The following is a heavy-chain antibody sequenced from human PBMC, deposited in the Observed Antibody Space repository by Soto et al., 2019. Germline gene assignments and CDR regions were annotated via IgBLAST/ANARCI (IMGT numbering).Heavy chain of an antibody. J-gene: IGHJ5*02. CDR1: GYTFTSYA. D-gene: IGHD3-22*01. CDR2: INAGNGNT. CDR3: AREQTIYYDSSGYYPYNWFDP. Sequence: GASVKVSCKASGYTFTSYAMHWVRQAPGQRLEWMGWINAGNGNTKYSQKFQGRVTITRDTSASTAYMELSSLRSEDTAVYYCAREQTIYYDSSGYYPYNWFDPWGQGTLVTVSS. V-gene: IGHV1-3*01.